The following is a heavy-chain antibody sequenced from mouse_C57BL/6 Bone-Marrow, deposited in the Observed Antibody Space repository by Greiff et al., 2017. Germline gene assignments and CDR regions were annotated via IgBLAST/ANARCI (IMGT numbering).Heavy chain of an antibody. CDR2: INPGSGGT. CDR1: GYAFTNYL. V-gene: IGHV1-54*01. CDR3: ARFYYSNYYFDY. Sequence: VQGVESGAELVRPGTSVKVSCKASGYAFTNYLIEWVKQRPGQGLEWIGVINPGSGGTNYNEKFKGKATLTADKSSSTAYMQLSSLTSEDSAVYFCARFYYSNYYFDYWGQGTTLTVSS. J-gene: IGHJ2*01. D-gene: IGHD2-5*01.